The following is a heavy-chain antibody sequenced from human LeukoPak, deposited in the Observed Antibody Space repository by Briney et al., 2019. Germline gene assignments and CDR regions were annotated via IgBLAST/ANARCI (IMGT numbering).Heavy chain of an antibody. CDR2: ISTTGGTT. CDR1: GLTFSSYG. D-gene: IGHD1-26*01. CDR3: ARVFSGTYLNYHHFDY. Sequence: PGGTLRLSCAASGLTFSSYGMSWVRQAPGRGLEWVSAISTTGGTTYYADPVKGRFTISRDNAKNSLYLQMDSLRAEDTAVYYCARVFSGTYLNYHHFDYWGQGTLVTVSS. J-gene: IGHJ4*02. V-gene: IGHV3-48*04.